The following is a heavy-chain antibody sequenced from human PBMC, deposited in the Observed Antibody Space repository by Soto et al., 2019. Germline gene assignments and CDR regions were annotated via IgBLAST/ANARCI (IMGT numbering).Heavy chain of an antibody. CDR2: TYYRSKWYN. CDR1: GDSVSSNSAA. D-gene: IGHD4-4*01. Sequence: SQTLSLTCAISGDSVSSNSAAWNWIRQSPSRGLEWLGRTYYRSKWYNDYAESVKSRITINPATSKNQFSLQLKSVTPEATAVYYSARMTSVRWNCYYGMDVWGQGTTVTVSS. V-gene: IGHV6-1*01. J-gene: IGHJ6*02. CDR3: ARMTSVRWNCYYGMDV.